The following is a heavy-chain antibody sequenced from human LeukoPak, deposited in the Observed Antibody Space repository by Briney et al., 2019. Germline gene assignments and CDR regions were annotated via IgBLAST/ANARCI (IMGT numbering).Heavy chain of an antibody. CDR3: ARTYNWNDGHDAFDI. J-gene: IGHJ3*02. CDR1: GFTFSSYW. D-gene: IGHD1-1*01. Sequence: GGSLRLSCAASGFTFSSYWMSWVRQAPGKGLEWVANIKQDGSEKYYVDSVKGRFTISRDNAKNSLYLQMNSLRAEDTAVYYCARTYNWNDGHDAFDIWGQGTMVTVSS. V-gene: IGHV3-7*01. CDR2: IKQDGSEK.